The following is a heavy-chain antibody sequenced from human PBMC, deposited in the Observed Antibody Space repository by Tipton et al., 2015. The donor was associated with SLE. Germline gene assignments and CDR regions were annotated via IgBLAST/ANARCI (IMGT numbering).Heavy chain of an antibody. J-gene: IGHJ4*02. V-gene: IGHV4-39*01. Sequence: TLSLTCTVSGGSISSIGSITSSGYYWGWIRQPPGKGLEWIGSMYYSGNTYYNPSLKSRVTISVDTSNNQFSLKLSSVTAADTAVYYCARRAGISSAGHYEIDYWGQGTLVTVSS. CDR2: MYYSGNT. CDR1: GGSISSIGSITSSGYY. CDR3: ARRAGISSAGHYEIDY. D-gene: IGHD6-13*01.